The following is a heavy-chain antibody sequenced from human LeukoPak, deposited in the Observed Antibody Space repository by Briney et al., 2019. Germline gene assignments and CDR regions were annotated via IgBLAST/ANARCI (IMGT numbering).Heavy chain of an antibody. CDR1: GFIFSRFA. Sequence: PWGSLRLSCAASGFIFSRFAMSWVRQAPGKGLEWASAVSDSAGRIYYADSVKGRFTISRDSAKNTLYLQMNSLRAEDTAVYYCAKDREGGCCRGRSCSFDYWCQRPLVTVSS. D-gene: IGHD2-15*01. CDR3: AKDREGGCCRGRSCSFDY. V-gene: IGHV3-23*01. J-gene: IGHJ4*02. CDR2: VSDSAGRI.